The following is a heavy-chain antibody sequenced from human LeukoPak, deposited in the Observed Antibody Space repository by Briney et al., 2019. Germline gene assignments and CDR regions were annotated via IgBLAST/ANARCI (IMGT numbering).Heavy chain of an antibody. D-gene: IGHD3-10*01. Sequence: PSETLSLTCAVSGGSISSGDFPWSWIRQPPGKGLEWIGYIFHTGHTSYNPSLKSRVTISVDMSKNQLSLRLTSVTAADTAVYYCARGFYGAGSQFDYWGQGALVTVSS. J-gene: IGHJ4*02. CDR1: GGSISSGDFP. CDR3: ARGFYGAGSQFDY. V-gene: IGHV4-30-2*01. CDR2: IFHTGHT.